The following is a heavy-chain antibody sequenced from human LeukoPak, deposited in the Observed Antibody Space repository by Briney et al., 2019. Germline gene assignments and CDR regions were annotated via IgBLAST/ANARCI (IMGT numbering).Heavy chain of an antibody. J-gene: IGHJ3*02. V-gene: IGHV1-46*01. Sequence: ASVKVSCRAFGYTFTSYYMHWVRQAPGQGLEWMGIINPSGGSTSYAQKFQGRVTMTRDMSTSTVYMELSSLRSEDTAVYYCARVGRVGAFGAFDIWGQGTMVTVSS. CDR1: GYTFTSYY. CDR3: ARVGRVGAFGAFDI. CDR2: INPSGGST. D-gene: IGHD1-26*01.